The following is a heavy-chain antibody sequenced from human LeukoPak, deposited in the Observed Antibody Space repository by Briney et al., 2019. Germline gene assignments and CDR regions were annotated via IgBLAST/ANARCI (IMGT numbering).Heavy chain of an antibody. D-gene: IGHD6-13*01. J-gene: IGHJ4*02. CDR3: ARDIGAAAGYYFDY. Sequence: SQTLSLTCAISGDIVSSNSAAWNWIRQSPSRGLEWLERTYYRSKLYNDYAVSVKSRITINLDTSKNQFSLQLNSVTPEDTAVYYCARDIGAAAGYYFDYWGQGTLVTVSS. V-gene: IGHV6-1*01. CDR1: GDIVSSNSAA. CDR2: TYYRSKLYN.